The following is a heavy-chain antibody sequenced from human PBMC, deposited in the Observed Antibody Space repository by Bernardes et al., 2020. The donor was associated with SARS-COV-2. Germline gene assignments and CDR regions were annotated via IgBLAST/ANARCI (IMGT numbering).Heavy chain of an antibody. J-gene: IGHJ4*02. Sequence: GGSLRLSCAASGFSFSTYGMNWVRQAPGKGLEWVSYITSSSSVIFYADSVKGRFTISRDNAKKSLYLQMNSLRDDDTAVYYCARDLGAAVGTISLDQWGQGTQVTVSS. CDR2: ITSSSSVI. CDR3: ARDLGAAVGTISLDQ. CDR1: GFSFSTYG. V-gene: IGHV3-48*02. D-gene: IGHD6-13*01.